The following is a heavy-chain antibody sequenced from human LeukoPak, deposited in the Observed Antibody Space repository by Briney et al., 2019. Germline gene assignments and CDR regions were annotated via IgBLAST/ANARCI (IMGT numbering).Heavy chain of an antibody. J-gene: IGHJ4*02. V-gene: IGHV4-61*01. CDR2: IYYSGST. CDR3: ARVVDSAMVTPFDY. Sequence: SETLSLTCTVSGGXISSGSYYWGWIRQPPGKGLEWIGYIYYSGSTNLNPSLKSRVTISIDTSKSQFSLRLSSVTAADTAVYYCARVVDSAMVTPFDYWGQGTLVAVSS. D-gene: IGHD5-18*01. CDR1: GGXISSGSYY.